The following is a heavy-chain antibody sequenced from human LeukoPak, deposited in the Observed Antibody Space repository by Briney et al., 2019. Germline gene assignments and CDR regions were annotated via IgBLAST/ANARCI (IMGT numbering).Heavy chain of an antibody. CDR2: INHSGST. D-gene: IGHD3-16*01. V-gene: IGHV4-34*01. CDR3: ASSVLRRGDY. Sequence: SETLSLTCAVYGGSFSGYYWSWIRQPPGKGLEWIGEINHSGSTNYNPSLKSRVTISVGTSKNQFSLKLSSVTAADTAVYYCASSVLRRGDYWGQGTLVTVSS. CDR1: GGSFSGYY. J-gene: IGHJ4*02.